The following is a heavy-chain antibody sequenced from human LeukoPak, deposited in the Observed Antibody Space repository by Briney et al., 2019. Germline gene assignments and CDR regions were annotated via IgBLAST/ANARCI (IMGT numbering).Heavy chain of an antibody. CDR1: GGSFSGYY. D-gene: IGHD6-19*01. CDR3: ASRGIIAVAGTEDDY. J-gene: IGHJ4*02. V-gene: IGHV4-34*01. CDR2: INHSGST. Sequence: SETLSLTCAVYGGSFSGYYWSWIRQPPGKGLEWIGEINHSGSTNYNPSLKSRVTISVDTSKNQFSLKLSSVTAADTAVYYCASRGIIAVAGTEDDYWGQGTLVTVSS.